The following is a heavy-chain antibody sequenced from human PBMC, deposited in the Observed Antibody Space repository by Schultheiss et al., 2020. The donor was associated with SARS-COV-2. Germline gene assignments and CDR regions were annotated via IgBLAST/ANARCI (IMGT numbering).Heavy chain of an antibody. CDR2: ISYDGSNK. D-gene: IGHD2-21*01. CDR3: ARDGDTASSPYIDH. V-gene: IGHV3-30*07. Sequence: GSLRLSCAASGFTFSSYAMHWVRQAPGKGLEWVAVISYDGSNKYYADSVKGRFTISRDTSKNTLFLQMSSLRAEDTAVYYCARDGDTASSPYIDHWGQGTPVTVSS. J-gene: IGHJ4*02. CDR1: GFTFSSYA.